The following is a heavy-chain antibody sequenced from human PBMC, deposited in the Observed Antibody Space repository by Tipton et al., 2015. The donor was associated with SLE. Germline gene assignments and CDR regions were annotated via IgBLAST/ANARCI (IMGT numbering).Heavy chain of an antibody. CDR3: AKDDLSYNTNDNYFDS. J-gene: IGHJ4*02. D-gene: IGHD1-1*01. CDR2: IRYDGSDK. V-gene: IGHV3-30*02. Sequence: GSLRLSCAASGFTFSSYGMHWVRQAPGKGLQWVALIRYDGSDKYYADSVRGRFTISRDNSKNTLYLQMTSLRGDDTAVYYCAKDDLSYNTNDNYFDSWGQGVAVAVSS. CDR1: GFTFSSYG.